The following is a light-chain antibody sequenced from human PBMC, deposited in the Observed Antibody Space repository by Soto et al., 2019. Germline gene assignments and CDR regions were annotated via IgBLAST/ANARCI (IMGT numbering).Light chain of an antibody. CDR3: QQYDDWPET. Sequence: EIVMTQSPATLSVSPGERATLSCRASQNVRSNLAWYQQKPGQAPRLLIYGASTRATGIPARFSGRGSGTEFIITISSLQSEDVEVYDCQQYDDWPETFGQGTKVDIK. CDR2: GAS. CDR1: QNVRSN. J-gene: IGKJ1*01. V-gene: IGKV3-15*01.